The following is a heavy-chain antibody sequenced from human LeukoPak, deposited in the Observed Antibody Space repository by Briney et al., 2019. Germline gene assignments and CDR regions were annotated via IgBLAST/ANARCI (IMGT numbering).Heavy chain of an antibody. V-gene: IGHV3-7*05. CDR3: ARSSGYCSGGSCYRDY. CDR1: GFTFSTYW. D-gene: IGHD2-15*01. J-gene: IGHJ4*02. Sequence: GSLRLSCAASGFTFSTYWMSWVRQAPGKGLEWVANIKQDGSEKYYVDSVKGRFTISRDNAKNSLYLQMNSLRAEDTAVYYCARSSGYCSGGSCYRDYWGQGTLVTVSS. CDR2: IKQDGSEK.